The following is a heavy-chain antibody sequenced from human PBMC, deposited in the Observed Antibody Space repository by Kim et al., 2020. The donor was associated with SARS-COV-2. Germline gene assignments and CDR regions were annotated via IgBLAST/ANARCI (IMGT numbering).Heavy chain of an antibody. J-gene: IGHJ3*02. D-gene: IGHD2-2*01. V-gene: IGHV4-31*03. Sequence: SETLSLTCTVSGGSISSGGYYWSWIRQHPGKGLEWIGYIYYSGSTYYNPSLKSRVTISVDTSKNQFSLKLSSVTAADTAVYYCARAQDIVVVPAAKVGAFDIWGQGTMVTVSS. CDR1: GGSISSGGYY. CDR2: IYYSGST. CDR3: ARAQDIVVVPAAKVGAFDI.